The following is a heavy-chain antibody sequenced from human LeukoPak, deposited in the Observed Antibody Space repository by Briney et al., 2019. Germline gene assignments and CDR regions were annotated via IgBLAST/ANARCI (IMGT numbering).Heavy chain of an antibody. J-gene: IGHJ6*02. D-gene: IGHD3-10*01. Sequence: GASVKVSCKASGYTFTGYYMHWVRQAPGQGLEWMGWINPNSGGTNYAQKFQGRVTMTRDTSISTAYMEMSRLRSDDTAVYYCARGQDYLLWFGEFDYYYYYGMDVWGQGTTVTVSS. CDR3: ARGQDYLLWFGEFDYYYYYGMDV. CDR2: INPNSGGT. CDR1: GYTFTGYY. V-gene: IGHV1-2*02.